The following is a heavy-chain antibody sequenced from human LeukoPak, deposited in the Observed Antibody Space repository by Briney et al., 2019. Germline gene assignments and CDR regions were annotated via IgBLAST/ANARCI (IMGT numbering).Heavy chain of an antibody. V-gene: IGHV3-23*01. D-gene: IGHD5-12*01. J-gene: IGHJ5*02. CDR3: AKAGHSYDVRAWFDP. CDR2: ISGAGDNS. Sequence: PGGSLRLSCAASGFTFNSYAMNWVRLAPGKGLEWVSSISGAGDNSYYADSVRGRFTISRDNFKNTLYLQMNSLRAEDTALYYCAKAGHSYDVRAWFDPWGQGTLVTVSS. CDR1: GFTFNSYA.